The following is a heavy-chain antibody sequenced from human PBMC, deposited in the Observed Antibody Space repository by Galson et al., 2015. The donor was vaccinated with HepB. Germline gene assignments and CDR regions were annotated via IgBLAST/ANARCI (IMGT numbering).Heavy chain of an antibody. CDR2: IYYSGST. V-gene: IGHV4-61*01. CDR1: GGSVSSGSYY. CDR3: ARACGYSSGWGVGYYYYYMDV. D-gene: IGHD6-19*01. J-gene: IGHJ6*03. Sequence: SETLSLTCTVSGGSVSSGSYYWSWIRQPPGKGLEWIGYIYYSGSTNYNPSLKSRVTISVDTSKNQFSLKLSSVTAADTAVYYCARACGYSSGWGVGYYYYYMDVWGKGTTVTVSS.